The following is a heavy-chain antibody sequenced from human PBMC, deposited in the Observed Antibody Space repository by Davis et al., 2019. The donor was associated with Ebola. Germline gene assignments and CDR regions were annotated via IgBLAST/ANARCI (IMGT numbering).Heavy chain of an antibody. CDR1: GFTFSSYG. Sequence: GGSLRLSCAASGFTFSSYGMHWVRQAPGKGLEWVAVIWYDGSNKYYADSVKGRFTISRDNSKNTLYLQMNSLRAEDTAVYYCATGQEIYGMDVWGQGTTVTVSS. CDR3: ATGQEIYGMDV. J-gene: IGHJ6*02. V-gene: IGHV3-33*01. CDR2: IWYDGSNK.